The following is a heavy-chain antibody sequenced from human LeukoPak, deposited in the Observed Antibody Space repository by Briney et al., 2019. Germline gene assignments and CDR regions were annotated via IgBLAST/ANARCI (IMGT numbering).Heavy chain of an antibody. J-gene: IGHJ3*02. CDR2: IRSKANSYAT. CDR3: TRAIRHDAFDI. D-gene: IGHD2-2*02. Sequence: GGSLRLSCATSGFTFSGSAMHWVRQASGKGLEWVGRIRSKANSYATAYAASVKGRFTISRDDSKNTAYLQMNSLKTEDTAVYYCTRAIRHDAFDIWGQGTMVTVSS. CDR1: GFTFSGSA. V-gene: IGHV3-73*01.